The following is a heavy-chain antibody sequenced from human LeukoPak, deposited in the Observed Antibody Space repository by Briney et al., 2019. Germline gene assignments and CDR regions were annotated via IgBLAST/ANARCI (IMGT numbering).Heavy chain of an antibody. Sequence: PSETLSLTCTVSGGSISSSSYYWGWIRQPPGKGLEWIGSIYYSGSTYYNPSLKSRVTISVDTSKNQFSLKLSSVTAADTAVYYCARDRTMIDSSDWFDPWGQGTLVTVSS. CDR3: ARDRTMIDSSDWFDP. J-gene: IGHJ5*02. D-gene: IGHD3-22*01. CDR2: IYYSGST. CDR1: GGSISSSSYY. V-gene: IGHV4-39*07.